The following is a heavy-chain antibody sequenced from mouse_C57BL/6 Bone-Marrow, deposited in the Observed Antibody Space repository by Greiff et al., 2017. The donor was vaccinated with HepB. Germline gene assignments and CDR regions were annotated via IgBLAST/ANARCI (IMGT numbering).Heavy chain of an antibody. CDR2: INSDGGST. J-gene: IGHJ4*01. CDR3: AAYSNFPDAMDY. CDR1: EYEFPSHD. Sequence: EVMLVESGGGLVQPGESLKLSCESNEYEFPSHDMSWVRKTPEKRLELVAAINSDGGSTYYPDTMERRFIISRDNTKKTLYLQMSSLRSEDTALYYCAAYSNFPDAMDYWGQGTSVTVSS. V-gene: IGHV5-2*03. D-gene: IGHD2-5*01.